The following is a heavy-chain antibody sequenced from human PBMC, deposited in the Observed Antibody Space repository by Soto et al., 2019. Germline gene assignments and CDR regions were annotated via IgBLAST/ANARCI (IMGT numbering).Heavy chain of an antibody. CDR2: ISGSGGST. D-gene: IGHD2-15*01. J-gene: IGHJ6*02. CDR3: AKNLGGNPYYYYGMDV. CDR1: GFTFSSYA. V-gene: IGHV3-23*01. Sequence: GGSLRLSCAASGFTFSSYAMSWVRQAPGKGLEWVSAISGSGGSTYYADSGKGRFTISRDNSKNTLYLQMNSLRAEDTAVYYCAKNLGGNPYYYYGMDVWGQGTTVTVSS.